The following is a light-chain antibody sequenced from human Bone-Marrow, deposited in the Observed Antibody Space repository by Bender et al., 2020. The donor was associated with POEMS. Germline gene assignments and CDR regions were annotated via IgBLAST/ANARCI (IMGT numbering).Light chain of an antibody. CDR3: CSSAGTYV. CDR1: SSDVGGYNY. CDR2: DVS. V-gene: IGLV2-14*03. Sequence: QSALTQPPSASGAPGQSVTISCTGTSSDVGGYNYVSWYQQHPGRVPKLVIYDVSSRPSELSTRFSGSKSGNTATLTISGLQAEDEADYYCCSSAGTYVFGTGTEVTVL. J-gene: IGLJ1*01.